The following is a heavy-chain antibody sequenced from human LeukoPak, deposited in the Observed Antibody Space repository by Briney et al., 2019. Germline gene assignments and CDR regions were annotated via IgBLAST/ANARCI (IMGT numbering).Heavy chain of an antibody. J-gene: IGHJ3*02. Sequence: PSETLSLTCTVSGGSISSYYWSWIRQPAGKGLEWIGRIYTSGSTNYNPSLKSRVTMSVDTSKNQFSLKLSSVTAADTAVYYCASGSYYYDSSGYYYDAFDIWGQGTMVTVSS. D-gene: IGHD3-22*01. V-gene: IGHV4-4*07. CDR3: ASGSYYYDSSGYYYDAFDI. CDR2: IYTSGST. CDR1: GGSISSYY.